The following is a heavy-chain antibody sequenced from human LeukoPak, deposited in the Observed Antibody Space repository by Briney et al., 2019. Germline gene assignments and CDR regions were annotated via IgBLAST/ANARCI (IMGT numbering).Heavy chain of an antibody. CDR3: ARVGIRAPAQANFDY. Sequence: SEPLSLTCTVSGGSLSSYYWSGIRQPPGKGLVWLGYIYYSGSTNYNPSLKSRLTISVDTSKTQFSLKLSSVTAADTALYYCARVGIRAPAQANFDYWGQGALVTVSS. CDR1: GGSLSSYY. D-gene: IGHD2-2*01. V-gene: IGHV4-59*01. J-gene: IGHJ4*02. CDR2: IYYSGST.